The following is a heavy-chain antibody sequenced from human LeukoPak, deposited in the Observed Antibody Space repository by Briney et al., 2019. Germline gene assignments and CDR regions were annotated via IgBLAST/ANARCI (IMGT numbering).Heavy chain of an antibody. D-gene: IGHD3-3*01. CDR1: GITFSSYW. CDR2: IKQDGSEK. CDR3: ARVGGSDFWSGYYYFDY. J-gene: IGHJ4*02. V-gene: IGHV3-7*01. Sequence: GGSLRLSCAASGITFSSYWMSWVRQAPGKRLEWVANIKQDGSEKYYVDSVKGRFTISRDNAKNSLYLQMNSLRAEDTAVYYCARVGGSDFWSGYYYFDYWGQGTLVTVSS.